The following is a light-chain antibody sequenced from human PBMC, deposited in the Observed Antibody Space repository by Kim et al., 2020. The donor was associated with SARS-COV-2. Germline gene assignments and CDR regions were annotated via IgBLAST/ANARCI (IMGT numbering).Light chain of an antibody. V-gene: IGLV1-44*01. CDR3: AAWDDSLNGAGV. Sequence: QRVTISCSGSSSNIGSNTVNWYQQRPGTAPKLLIYSNNQRPSGVPDRFSGSKSGTSASLAISGLQSEDEADYYCAAWDDSLNGAGVFGGGTKLTVL. J-gene: IGLJ3*02. CDR1: SSNIGSNT. CDR2: SNN.